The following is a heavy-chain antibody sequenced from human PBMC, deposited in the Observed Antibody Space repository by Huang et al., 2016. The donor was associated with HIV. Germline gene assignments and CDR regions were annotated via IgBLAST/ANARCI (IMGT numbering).Heavy chain of an antibody. CDR3: ASGEYGKNAYDI. V-gene: IGHV4-39*01. J-gene: IGHJ3*02. D-gene: IGHD2-2*01. CDR2: FYYSGDA. CDR1: GGSITSSNHY. Sequence: QLHLQQSGPGLVRPSETLSLICTVSGGSITSSNHYWGWIRQTPGKGLEWIGNFYYSGDAYYTPSRKNRVSISRETSKSQFSLRLSSVIATDTAVYYGASGEYGKNAYDIWGQGTVVTVSA.